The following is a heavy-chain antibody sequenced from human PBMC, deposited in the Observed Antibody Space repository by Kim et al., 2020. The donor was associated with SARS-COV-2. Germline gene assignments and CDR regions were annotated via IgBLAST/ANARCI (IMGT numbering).Heavy chain of an antibody. Sequence: VAVVSYDGRNKDYADSVKGRFTISRDHTKSTLYLQMNSLRIEDTAVYYCARGNYYESVSLSDYYNGMDVWGQGTTVTVSS. CDR2: VSYDGRNK. CDR3: ARGNYYESVSLSDYYNGMDV. V-gene: IGHV3-30-3*01. J-gene: IGHJ6*02. D-gene: IGHD3-10*01.